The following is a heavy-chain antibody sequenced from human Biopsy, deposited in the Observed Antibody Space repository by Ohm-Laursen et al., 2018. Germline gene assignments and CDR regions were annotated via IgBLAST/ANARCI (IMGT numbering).Heavy chain of an antibody. D-gene: IGHD1-26*01. CDR2: INHSGRT. Sequence: TLSLTCAVYGESFNGYYWSWIRQTPGKGLEWIGEINHSGRTNYSPSLKSRVTISVDTSKNQFSLRLGSVTAADTAVYYCALGGGSYVNFDYWGQGTLVTVSS. CDR3: ALGGGSYVNFDY. J-gene: IGHJ4*02. CDR1: GESFNGYY. V-gene: IGHV4-34*06.